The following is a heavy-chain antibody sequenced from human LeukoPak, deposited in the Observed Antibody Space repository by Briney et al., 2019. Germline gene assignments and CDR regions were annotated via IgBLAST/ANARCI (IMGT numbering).Heavy chain of an antibody. J-gene: IGHJ4*02. CDR1: GFTFSDYY. Sequence: PGGSLRLSCAASGFTFSDYYMSWIRQAPGKGLEWVSYISSRSTTIYYVDSVKGRFTISRDNAKNSLYLQMNSLRAEDTAVYYCATVITGDRADFFDYWGQGTLVTVSS. CDR3: ATVITGDRADFFDY. CDR2: ISSRSTTI. D-gene: IGHD2-21*01. V-gene: IGHV3-11*04.